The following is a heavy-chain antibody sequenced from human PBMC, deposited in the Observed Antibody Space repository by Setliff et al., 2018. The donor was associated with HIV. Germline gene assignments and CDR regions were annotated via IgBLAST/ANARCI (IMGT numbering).Heavy chain of an antibody. J-gene: IGHJ4*02. Sequence: KPSETLSLTCAVYGGPFSGYYWSWIRQPPGKGLEWIGEINHSGSTKYNPSLKSRVTISVDTSTNQFSLKLSSVTAADTAVYYCAGVGYYDSSFDYWGQGTLVTVSS. D-gene: IGHD3-22*01. CDR3: AGVGYYDSSFDY. CDR1: GGPFSGYY. V-gene: IGHV4-34*01. CDR2: INHSGST.